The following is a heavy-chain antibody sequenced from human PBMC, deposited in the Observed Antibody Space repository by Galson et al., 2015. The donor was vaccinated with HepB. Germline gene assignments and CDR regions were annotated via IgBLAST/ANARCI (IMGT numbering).Heavy chain of an antibody. CDR1: GFTFSNYG. D-gene: IGHD4-11*01. CDR2: ISYDQKNT. V-gene: IGHV3-30*03. J-gene: IGHJ6*03. CDR3: ARDPTVTTPGYYYFYMDV. Sequence: SLRLSCAASGFTFSNYGMHWVRQAPGKGLEWVAVISYDQKNTYYADSLKGRFITSRDNSKNTLYLQMNSLRAEDTAVYYCARDPTVTTPGYYYFYMDVWGKGATVTVSS.